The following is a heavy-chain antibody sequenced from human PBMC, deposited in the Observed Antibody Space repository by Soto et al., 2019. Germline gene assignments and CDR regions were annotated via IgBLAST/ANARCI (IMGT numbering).Heavy chain of an antibody. J-gene: IGHJ4*02. D-gene: IGHD6-13*01. CDR3: ASGGIAVFDY. CDR1: GFTFSSYS. V-gene: IGHV3-21*01. CDR2: ISSSSSYI. Sequence: RRLSCAASGFTFSSYSMNWVRQAPGKGLEWVSSISSSSSYIYYADSVKGRFTISRDNAKNSLYLQMNSLRAEDTAVYYCASGGIAVFDYWGQGTLVTVSS.